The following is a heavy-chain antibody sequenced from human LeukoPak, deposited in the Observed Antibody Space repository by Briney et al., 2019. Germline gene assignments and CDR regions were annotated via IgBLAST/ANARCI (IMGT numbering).Heavy chain of an antibody. CDR1: GLTFSSYA. D-gene: IGHD3-16*01. V-gene: IGHV3-23*01. CDR2: ISGSGGST. J-gene: IGHJ6*02. CDR3: AKVRGGVLYYYYGMDV. Sequence: GGSLRLSCAASGLTFSSYAMGWVRQVPGEGLEWVSAISGSGGSTNDADSGKDRFTISKDNSKNTLYLQMNSRRAEDTAVYYFAKVRGGVLYYYYGMDVWGQGTTVTVSS.